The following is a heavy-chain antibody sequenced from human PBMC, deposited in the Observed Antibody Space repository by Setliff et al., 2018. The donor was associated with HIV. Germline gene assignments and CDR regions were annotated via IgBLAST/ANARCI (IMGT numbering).Heavy chain of an antibody. V-gene: IGHV4-34*01. CDR3: VRSGCNGNICYGSRGWLDS. D-gene: IGHD2-2*01. CDR1: GGSFSGYY. J-gene: IGHJ5*01. Sequence: SETLSLACAFNGGSFSGYYWMWIRQSPGEGLEWIGEINHSGNTNYNPSLKSRVTMSGDTSKNQFSLNLRSVTAADTALYYCVRSGCNGNICYGSRGWLDSWGQGTQVTVSS. CDR2: INHSGNT.